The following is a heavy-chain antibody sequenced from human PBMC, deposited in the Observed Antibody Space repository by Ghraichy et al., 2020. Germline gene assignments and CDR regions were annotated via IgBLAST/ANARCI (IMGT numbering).Heavy chain of an antibody. Sequence: SETLSLTCTVSGGSISNYYWSWIRQPPGKGLEWIGYVYYSGSTDYNPSLQSRVTISVDTSKNQFSLKLSSVTAADTAVYYCARGGSAFYFFGLDVWGQGTTVTVSS. V-gene: IGHV4-59*01. CDR2: VYYSGST. CDR3: ARGGSAFYFFGLDV. D-gene: IGHD3-16*01. CDR1: GGSISNYY. J-gene: IGHJ6*02.